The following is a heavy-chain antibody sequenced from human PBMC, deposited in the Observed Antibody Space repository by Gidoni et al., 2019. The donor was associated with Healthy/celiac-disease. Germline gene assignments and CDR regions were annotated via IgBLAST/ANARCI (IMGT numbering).Heavy chain of an antibody. Sequence: QVQLQESGPGLVKPSETLSLTCTVSGGSISIYYWSWIRQPPGNGLEWIGYIYYSGSTNYNTSLKSRVTISVDTSKNQFSLKLSSVTAADTAVYYCARDAGYESSGYYSGSDAFDIWGQGTMVTVSS. V-gene: IGHV4-59*01. CDR1: GGSISIYY. D-gene: IGHD3-22*01. J-gene: IGHJ3*02. CDR2: IYYSGST. CDR3: ARDAGYESSGYYSGSDAFDI.